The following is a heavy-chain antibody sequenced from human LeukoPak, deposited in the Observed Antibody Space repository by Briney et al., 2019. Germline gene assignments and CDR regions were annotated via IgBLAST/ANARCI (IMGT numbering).Heavy chain of an antibody. CDR3: AKTVVVISPYYFDC. Sequence: GRSLRLSCAASGFTFSSYAMHWVRQAPGKGLEWVAVISYDGSNKYYADSVKGRFTISRDNSKNTLYLQMNSLRAEDTAVYYCAKTVVVISPYYFDCWGQGTLVTVSS. V-gene: IGHV3-30-3*02. J-gene: IGHJ4*02. CDR2: ISYDGSNK. CDR1: GFTFSSYA. D-gene: IGHD3-22*01.